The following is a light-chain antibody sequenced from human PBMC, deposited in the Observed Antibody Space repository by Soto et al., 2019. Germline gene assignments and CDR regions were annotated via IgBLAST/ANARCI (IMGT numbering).Light chain of an antibody. CDR2: KVS. CDR1: QSLLYSDGNTY. Sequence: VVMTQSPLSLPVTLAQPASISCRSSQSLLYSDGNTYLSWFQQRPGQSTRRLIYKVSIRDSGVPDRFSGSGSGADFTLKITRVEAEDVGVYYCMQGTDWPPRTFGQGTKVESK. J-gene: IGKJ1*01. V-gene: IGKV2-30*01. CDR3: MQGTDWPPRT.